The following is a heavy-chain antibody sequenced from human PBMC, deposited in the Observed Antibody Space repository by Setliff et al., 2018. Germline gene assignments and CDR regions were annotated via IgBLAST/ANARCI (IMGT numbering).Heavy chain of an antibody. Sequence: PGGSLRLSCAAPELIFSHTWMNWVRQAPGKGLEWVGRIKGQTDGGTTDYAAPVKGRFSISRDDSKNTVYLQMNSLKTEDTAVYYCTTGYISGYYIGHWGLGTLDTVSS. CDR3: TTGYISGYYIGH. CDR1: ELIFSHTW. D-gene: IGHD6-19*01. CDR2: IKGQTDGGTT. J-gene: IGHJ4*02. V-gene: IGHV3-15*01.